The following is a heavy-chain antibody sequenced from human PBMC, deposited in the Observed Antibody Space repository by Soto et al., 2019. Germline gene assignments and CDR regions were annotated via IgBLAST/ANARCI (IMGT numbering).Heavy chain of an antibody. D-gene: IGHD5-12*01. CDR2: SRNRANSYTT. CDR3: ARGGEMATIADYNFDY. J-gene: IGHJ4*02. Sequence: PGGSLRLSCAASGFTFSDHYMDWVRQAPGKGLEWVGRSRNRANSYTTEYAASVKGRFSISRDDSKNSVYLQMNSLKTEDTAVYYCARGGEMATIADYNFDYWGQGT. V-gene: IGHV3-72*01. CDR1: GFTFSDHY.